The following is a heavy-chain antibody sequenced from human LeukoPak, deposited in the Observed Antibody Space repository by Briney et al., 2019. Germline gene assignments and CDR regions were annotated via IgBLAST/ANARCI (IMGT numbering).Heavy chain of an antibody. V-gene: IGHV3-74*01. CDR3: ARAVVAATGWFDP. CDR2: INSDGSST. D-gene: IGHD2-15*01. J-gene: IGHJ5*02. Sequence: GGSLRLSCAASGFTSSSYWMHWVRQAPGKGLVWVSRINSDGSSTSYADSVKGRFTISRDNAKNTLYLQMNSLRAEDAAVYYCARAVVAATGWFDPWGQGTLVTVSS. CDR1: GFTSSSYW.